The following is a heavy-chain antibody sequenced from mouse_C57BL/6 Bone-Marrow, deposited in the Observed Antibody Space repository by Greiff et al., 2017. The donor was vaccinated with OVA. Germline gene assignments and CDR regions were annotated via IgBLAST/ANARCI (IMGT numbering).Heavy chain of an antibody. CDR3: TRDPFTTDDY. V-gene: IGHV1-15*01. Sequence: VQLQQSGAELVRPGASVTLSCKASGYTFTDYEMHWVKQTPVHGLEWIGAIDPETGGTAYNQKFKGKAILTADKSSSTAYMELRSLTSEASAVYYCTRDPFTTDDYWGQGTTLTVSS. CDR2: IDPETGGT. J-gene: IGHJ2*01. CDR1: GYTFTDYE. D-gene: IGHD2-12*01.